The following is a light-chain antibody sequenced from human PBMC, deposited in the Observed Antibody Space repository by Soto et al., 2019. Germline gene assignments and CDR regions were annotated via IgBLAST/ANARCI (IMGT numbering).Light chain of an antibody. V-gene: IGLV1-44*01. CDR3: AAWDDSLNGPV. CDR1: SSNIVSNT. CDR2: SNN. J-gene: IGLJ2*01. Sequence: QSVLTQAPSASGTPGQKVTISCSGSSSNIVSNTVNWYQQLPGTAPKLLIYSNNQRPSGVPDRFSGSKSGTSASLAISGLQSEDEAEYYCAAWDDSLNGPVFGGGTKLTVL.